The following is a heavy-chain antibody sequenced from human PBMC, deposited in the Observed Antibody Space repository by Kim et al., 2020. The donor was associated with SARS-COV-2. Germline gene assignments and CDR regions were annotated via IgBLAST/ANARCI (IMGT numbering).Heavy chain of an antibody. CDR1: GFTFSSYG. D-gene: IGHD3-9*01. CDR3: AKAQFIFLVKSALWFDY. V-gene: IGHV3-30*18. Sequence: GGSLRLSCAASGFTFSSYGMHWVRQAPGKGLEWVAVISYDGSNKYYADSVKGRFTISRDNSKNTLYLQMNSLRAEDTAVYYCAKAQFIFLVKSALWFDYWGQGTLVTVSS. CDR2: ISYDGSNK. J-gene: IGHJ4*02.